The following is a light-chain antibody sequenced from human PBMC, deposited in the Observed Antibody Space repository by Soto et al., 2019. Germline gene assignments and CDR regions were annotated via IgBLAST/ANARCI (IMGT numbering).Light chain of an antibody. J-gene: IGKJ3*01. V-gene: IGKV1-9*01. CDR3: QHLYYHLFT. CDR2: GAS. CDR1: QGVFSY. Sequence: DIQLTQSPSFLSASVGDRVTITCRASQGVFSYLAWYQQKPGRAPKLLIYGASTLQSGVPPRFSGSGSGTEFTLTISSLQPEDFAAYYCQHLYYHLFTFGPGTKVDLK.